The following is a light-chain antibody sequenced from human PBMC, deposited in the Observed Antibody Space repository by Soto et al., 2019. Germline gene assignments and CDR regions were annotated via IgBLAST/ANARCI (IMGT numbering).Light chain of an antibody. Sequence: QLVLTQPPSVSGAPGQRVTISCTGSSSNIGAGYDVHWYQQLPGTAPKLIIFGNSNRPSGVPDRFSGSKSGTSASLAISGLQAEDEADYYCQSYDSSLSGDVFGTGTKVTVL. CDR1: SSNIGAGYD. J-gene: IGLJ1*01. CDR2: GNS. CDR3: QSYDSSLSGDV. V-gene: IGLV1-40*01.